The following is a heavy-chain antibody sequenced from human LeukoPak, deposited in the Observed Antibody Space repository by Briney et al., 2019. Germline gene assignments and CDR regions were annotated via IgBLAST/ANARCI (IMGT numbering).Heavy chain of an antibody. V-gene: IGHV1-18*01. D-gene: IGHD6-13*01. J-gene: IGHJ4*02. CDR3: ARDPGEYSSSWYEDSAYFDY. CDR1: GYTFTSYG. CDR2: ISAYNGNT. Sequence: ASVKVSCKASGYTFTSYGISWVRQAPGQGLEWMGWISAYNGNTNYAQKLQGRVTMTTDTSTSTAYTELRSLRSDDTAVYYCARDPGEYSSSWYEDSAYFDYWGQGTLVTVSS.